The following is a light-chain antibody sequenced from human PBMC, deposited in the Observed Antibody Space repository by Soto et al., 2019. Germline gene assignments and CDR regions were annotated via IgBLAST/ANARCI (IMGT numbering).Light chain of an antibody. CDR2: EVS. Sequence: QSALTQPASVSGSPGQSITISCTGTSSDVGGYNYVSWYQQHPSEAPKLMIYEVSNRPSGVSNRLSGSKSGNTASLTISGLQAEDEADYYCSSYTSSSTLVFGTGTKVTVL. CDR3: SSYTSSSTLV. V-gene: IGLV2-14*01. CDR1: SSDVGGYNY. J-gene: IGLJ1*01.